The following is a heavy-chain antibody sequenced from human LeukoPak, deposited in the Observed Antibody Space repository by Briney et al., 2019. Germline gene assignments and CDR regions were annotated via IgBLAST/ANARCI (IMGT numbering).Heavy chain of an antibody. CDR2: IYHSRST. CDR3: ARGTLYSGWSYYFDY. Sequence: SGTLSLTCAVSGGSVSSSNWWSWVRQPPGKGLEWIGEIYHSRSTNYNPSLKSRVTISVDKSKNQFSLKLSSVTAADTAVYYCARGTLYSGWSYYFDYWGQGSQVTVSS. CDR1: GGSVSSSNW. J-gene: IGHJ4*02. D-gene: IGHD6-19*01. V-gene: IGHV4-4*02.